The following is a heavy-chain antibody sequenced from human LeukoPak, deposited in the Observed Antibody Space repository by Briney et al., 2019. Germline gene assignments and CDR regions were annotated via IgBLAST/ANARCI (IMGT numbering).Heavy chain of an antibody. CDR1: GFTFSNYW. CDR3: ASISGGLGLAPGH. V-gene: IGHV3-7*01. CDR2: VRQDGDGK. Sequence: GGSLRLSCAASGFTFSNYWMSWVRQAPGKGLEWVANVRQDGDGKSYVDSVKGRFTISRDNAKKSLYLQMNSLRAEDTGVYYCASISGGLGLAPGHWGQGTLVTVSS. D-gene: IGHD3/OR15-3a*01. J-gene: IGHJ4*02.